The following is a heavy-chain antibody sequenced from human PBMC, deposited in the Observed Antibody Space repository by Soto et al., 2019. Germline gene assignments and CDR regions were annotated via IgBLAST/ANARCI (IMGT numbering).Heavy chain of an antibody. V-gene: IGHV4-31*03. CDR1: GDSLSSGGQY. D-gene: IGHD3-9*01. CDR2: IYDSVNT. CDR3: ARVDHRGYFAILTDY. Sequence: SETLSLTCTVSGDSLSSGGQYWIWIRHHPGKGLEWIGHIYDSVNTYYSPSLRSRVTISADMSKNQFSLNLRSVTAADTAVYYCARVDHRGYFAILTDYWGQGTLVTVSS. J-gene: IGHJ4*02.